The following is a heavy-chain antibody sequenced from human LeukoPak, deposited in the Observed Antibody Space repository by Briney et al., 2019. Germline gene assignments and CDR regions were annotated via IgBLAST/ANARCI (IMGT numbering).Heavy chain of an antibody. J-gene: IGHJ4*02. V-gene: IGHV4-59*01. CDR2: IYYSGST. Sequence: SETLSLTCTVSGGFISSYYWSWLRQPPGKGLEWIGYIYYSGSTNYNPSLKSRVTISVDTSKNQFSLKLSSVTAADTAVYYCASPWGIAARFDYWGQGTLVTVSS. D-gene: IGHD6-6*01. CDR1: GGFISSYY. CDR3: ASPWGIAARFDY.